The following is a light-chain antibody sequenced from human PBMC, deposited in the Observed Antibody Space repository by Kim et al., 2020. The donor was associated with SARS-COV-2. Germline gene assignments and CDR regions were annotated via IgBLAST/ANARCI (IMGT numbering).Light chain of an antibody. CDR3: QVWDSSSAHYV. V-gene: IGLV3-21*04. Sequence: SSELTQPPSVSVAPGKTARITCGGNNIGSKSVHWYQQKPGQAPVLVIYYDSDRPSGIPERFSGSNSGNTATLTISRVEAGDEADYYCQVWDSSSAHYVFG. CDR1: NIGSKS. J-gene: IGLJ1*01. CDR2: YDS.